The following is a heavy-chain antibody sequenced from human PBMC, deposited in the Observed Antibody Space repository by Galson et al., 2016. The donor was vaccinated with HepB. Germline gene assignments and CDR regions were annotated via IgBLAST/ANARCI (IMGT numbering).Heavy chain of an antibody. CDR1: GFTFSSYS. CDR2: ISSSTSYI. CDR3: ARVWGDGDDHLFYSYYYGMDV. Sequence: SLRLSCAASGFTFSSYSMNWVRQAPGKGLEWVSSISSSTSYIYYADSVKGRLTISRDNAKNSLYLQMNSLSAEDTAVYYCARVWGDGDDHLFYSYYYGMDVWGQGTTVTVSS. V-gene: IGHV3-21*01. D-gene: IGHD3-16*01. J-gene: IGHJ6*02.